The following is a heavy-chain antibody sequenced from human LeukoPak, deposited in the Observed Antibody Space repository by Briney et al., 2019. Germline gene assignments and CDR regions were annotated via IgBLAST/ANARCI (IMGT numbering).Heavy chain of an antibody. D-gene: IGHD1-26*01. CDR3: AKNRGGTWWDLVDY. Sequence: GASVKVSCEASGHTFINYGVTWVRQAPGHGLQWMGWVSAGDGNTAYAQQLRDRVTISVDTSTNTAFMELRSLTSDDTAVYYCAKNRGGTWWDLVDYWGQGTLVTVSS. CDR2: VSAGDGNT. V-gene: IGHV1-18*01. J-gene: IGHJ4*02. CDR1: GHTFINYG.